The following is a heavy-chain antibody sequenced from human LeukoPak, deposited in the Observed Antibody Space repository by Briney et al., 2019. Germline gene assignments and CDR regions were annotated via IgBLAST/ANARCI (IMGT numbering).Heavy chain of an antibody. V-gene: IGHV1-46*01. CDR2: INPSGGST. CDR3: ARDSSGWYGIDY. J-gene: IGHJ4*02. Sequence: ASVKVSCKASGYTFTSYYMHWVRQAPGQGLEWMGIINPSGGSTSYAQKFQGRVTMTRDTSTSTVYMELSSLRSQDTAVYYCARDSSGWYGIDYWGQGTLVTVSS. CDR1: GYTFTSYY. D-gene: IGHD6-19*01.